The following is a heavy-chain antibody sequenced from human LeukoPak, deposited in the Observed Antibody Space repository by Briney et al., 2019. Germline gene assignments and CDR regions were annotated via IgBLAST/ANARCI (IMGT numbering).Heavy chain of an antibody. CDR3: VGGGDSTDNNCFAP. J-gene: IGHJ5*02. V-gene: IGHV3-48*03. D-gene: IGHD3-16*01. CDR1: GFTFSSYG. Sequence: GGSLRLSCAASGFTFSSYGMNWVRQAPGKGLEWVSYIRSSGSTMFYADSVKGRFTISRDNAKNSLYLQMSSLRAEDTAVYYCVGGGDSTDNNCFAPGGQGPLFIVSS. CDR2: IRSSGSTM.